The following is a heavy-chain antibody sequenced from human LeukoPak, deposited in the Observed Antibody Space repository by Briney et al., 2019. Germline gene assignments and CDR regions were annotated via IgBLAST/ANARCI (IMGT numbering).Heavy chain of an antibody. CDR1: GGSISSYY. J-gene: IGHJ4*02. CDR3: ARSYDRPYYFDY. V-gene: IGHV4-59*01. D-gene: IGHD3-22*01. Sequence: PSETLSLTCTVSGGSISSYYWSWIRQPPGKGLEGIGYIYYSGSTNYNPSLKSRVTISVDTSKNQFSLKLSSVTAADTAVYYCARSYDRPYYFDYWGQGTLVTVSS. CDR2: IYYSGST.